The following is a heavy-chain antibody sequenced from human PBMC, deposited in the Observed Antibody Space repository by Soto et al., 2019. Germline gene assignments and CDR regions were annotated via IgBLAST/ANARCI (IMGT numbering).Heavy chain of an antibody. CDR2: IWYDGSKK. J-gene: IGHJ6*02. V-gene: IGHV3-33*01. CDR3: ALDASYYSLWSRYYPSRNGMDV. CDR1: GFTFSSFG. Sequence: QVQVVESGGGVVQPGRSLRLSCAASGFTFSSFGMHWVRQAPGKGLEWVSLIWYDGSKKSYGDSVKGRFTISRDNSRNTVYLQMNSLGADDTAVYYCALDASYYSLWSRYYPSRNGMDVWGQGTTVTVSS. D-gene: IGHD3-3*01.